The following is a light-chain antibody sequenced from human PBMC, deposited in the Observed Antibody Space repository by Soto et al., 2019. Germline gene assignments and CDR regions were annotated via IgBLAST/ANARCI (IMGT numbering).Light chain of an antibody. V-gene: IGLV2-14*03. CDR2: DVN. CDR1: SSDVGGYNY. Sequence: QSALTQPASVSGSPGQSITISCTGTSSDVGGYNYVSWYQHHPDKAPKLMIYDVNNRPSGVSNRFSGSKSGNTASLTISGLQAEDEAAYYCSSYTSSSTRLVCGGGTKLTVL. CDR3: SSYTSSSTRLV. J-gene: IGLJ2*01.